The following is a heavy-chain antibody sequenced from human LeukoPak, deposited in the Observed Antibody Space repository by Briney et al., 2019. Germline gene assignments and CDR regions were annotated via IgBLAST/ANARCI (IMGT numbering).Heavy chain of an antibody. CDR1: GFTFDDYG. Sequence: GGSLRLSCAASGFTFDDYGMSWVRQAPGEGLEWVSGINWNGGSPGYADSVKGRFTISRDNAKNSLYLQMNSLRAEDTALYYCARYSSSSHPYYYMDVWGKGTTVTVSS. J-gene: IGHJ6*03. D-gene: IGHD6-6*01. CDR2: INWNGGSP. CDR3: ARYSSSSHPYYYMDV. V-gene: IGHV3-20*04.